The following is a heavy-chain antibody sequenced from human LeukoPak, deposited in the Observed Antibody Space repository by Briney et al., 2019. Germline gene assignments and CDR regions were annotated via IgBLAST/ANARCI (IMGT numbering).Heavy chain of an antibody. J-gene: IGHJ6*04. Sequence: PGGSLRLSCAASGCTFSSYAMSWVRQAPGKGLEWVSAISGSGGSTYYADPVKGRFTISRDNSKNTLYVQMNSLRAEDTAVYYCAKDRITVFGVVPDVWGKGTTVIVSS. V-gene: IGHV3-23*01. D-gene: IGHD3-3*01. CDR3: AKDRITVFGVVPDV. CDR2: ISGSGGST. CDR1: GCTFSSYA.